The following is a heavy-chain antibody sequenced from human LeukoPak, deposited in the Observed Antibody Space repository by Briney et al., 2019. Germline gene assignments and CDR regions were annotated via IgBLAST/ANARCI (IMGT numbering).Heavy chain of an antibody. CDR1: GYTFTSYD. V-gene: IGHV1-8*01. J-gene: IGHJ4*02. CDR2: MNPNSGNT. CDR3: VLNGYNSAYGGYYFDY. D-gene: IGHD5-24*01. Sequence: ASVKVSCKASGYTFTSYDINWVRQATGQGLEWMGWMNPNSGNTGYAQKFQGRVTMTRNTSISTAYMELSSLRSEDTAVYYCVLNGYNSAYGGYYFDYWGQGTLVTVSS.